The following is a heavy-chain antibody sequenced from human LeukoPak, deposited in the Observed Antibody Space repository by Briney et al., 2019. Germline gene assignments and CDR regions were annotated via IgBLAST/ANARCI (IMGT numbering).Heavy chain of an antibody. D-gene: IGHD2-2*02. CDR1: GFTFDDYA. J-gene: IGHJ5*02. Sequence: PGRSLRLSCAASGFTFDDYAMHWVRQAPGKGLEWVSGISWNSGSIGYADSVKGRFTISRDNAKNSLYLQMNSLRAEDTALYYCAKDMLPPTLPAAIRTGWFDPWGQGTLVTVSS. CDR2: ISWNSGSI. CDR3: AKDMLPPTLPAAIRTGWFDP. V-gene: IGHV3-9*01.